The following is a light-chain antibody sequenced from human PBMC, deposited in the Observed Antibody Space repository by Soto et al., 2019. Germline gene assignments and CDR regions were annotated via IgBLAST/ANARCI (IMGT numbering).Light chain of an antibody. J-gene: IGKJ1*01. CDR1: QSIANY. Sequence: DIQMTQSPSSPSASVGDRVIVTCRASQSIANYLNWYQQKPGTAPNLLIYAASSLQSGVPSRFSGSGSGTDFTLTISSLQPEDFATYTCQQSYHSPWTFGQGTKVEVK. V-gene: IGKV1-39*01. CDR2: AAS. CDR3: QQSYHSPWT.